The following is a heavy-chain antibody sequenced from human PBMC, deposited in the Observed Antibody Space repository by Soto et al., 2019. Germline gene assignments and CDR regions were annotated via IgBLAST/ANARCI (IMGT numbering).Heavy chain of an antibody. Sequence: QVHLVQSGAEVKKPGSSVKVSCKASGGAFTSYSFRWVRQAPGQGLEWMGGIIPMSGTTNYALKFQGRVTMTADVPTNTAYIELSSLRSEDTAIYYCARDNTGLDYWGQGTLVTVSS. J-gene: IGHJ4*02. V-gene: IGHV1-69*12. D-gene: IGHD1-1*01. CDR3: ARDNTGLDY. CDR2: IIPMSGTT. CDR1: GGAFTSYS.